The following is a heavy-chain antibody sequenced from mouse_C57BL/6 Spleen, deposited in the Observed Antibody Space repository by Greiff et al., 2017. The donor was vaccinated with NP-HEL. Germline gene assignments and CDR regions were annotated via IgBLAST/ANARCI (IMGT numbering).Heavy chain of an antibody. V-gene: IGHV2-5*01. CDR1: GFSLTSFC. D-gene: IGHD2-2*01. Sequence: QVLLKQSGPGLVQPSQSLSIPCTVSGFSLTSFCLHWVRQSPGKGLVWLVVIWRGGSTDYNVAFMSRLSITKDNSKSQVFFKMHSLQADDPSIYYCAKSSIYYGYENYAMDYWGQGTSVTVSS. CDR2: IWRGGST. J-gene: IGHJ4*01. CDR3: AKSSIYYGYENYAMDY.